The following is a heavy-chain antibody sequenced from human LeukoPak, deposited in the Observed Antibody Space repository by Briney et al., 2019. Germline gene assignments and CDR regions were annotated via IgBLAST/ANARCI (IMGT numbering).Heavy chain of an antibody. CDR1: GGSISSDY. J-gene: IGHJ4*02. CDR2: IYYSGST. CDR3: ARLSDGSAYYWAFDS. V-gene: IGHV4-59*08. Sequence: PETLSLTCSVSGGSISSDYWRWIRQPPGKGLEWIGYIYYSGSTNYNPSLKSRVTVSVDTSKNQFSLKLGSVTAADTPVYFCARLSDGSAYYWAFDSWGQGTLVTVSS. D-gene: IGHD3-22*01.